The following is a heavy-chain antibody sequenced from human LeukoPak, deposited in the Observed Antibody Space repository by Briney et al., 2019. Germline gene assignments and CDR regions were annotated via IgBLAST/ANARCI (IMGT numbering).Heavy chain of an antibody. V-gene: IGHV3-7*01. CDR3: ARETPRRGETRDGYR. J-gene: IGHJ4*02. CDR1: GFTFDDYG. CDR2: IKEDGSET. Sequence: PGGSLRLSCAASGFTFDDYGMSWVRQAPGKGLECLGNIKEDGSETYYADSVKGRFTISRDNPKNLLFLQINSLRVEDTAVYYCARETPRRGETRDGYRWGQGTLVTVSS. D-gene: IGHD5-24*01.